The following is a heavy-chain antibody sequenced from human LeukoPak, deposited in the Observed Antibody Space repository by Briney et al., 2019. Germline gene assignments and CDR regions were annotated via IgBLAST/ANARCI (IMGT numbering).Heavy chain of an antibody. CDR1: GFTFSSYE. V-gene: IGHV3-48*03. J-gene: IGHJ5*02. Sequence: GGSLRLSCAASGFTFSSYEMNWVRQAPGKGLEWVSYISSSGSTIYYADSVKGRFTISRDNAKNSLYLQMNSLRAEDTAVYYYARQPRSSSWYVPHWFDPWGQGTLVTVSS. CDR2: ISSSGSTI. CDR3: ARQPRSSSWYVPHWFDP. D-gene: IGHD6-13*01.